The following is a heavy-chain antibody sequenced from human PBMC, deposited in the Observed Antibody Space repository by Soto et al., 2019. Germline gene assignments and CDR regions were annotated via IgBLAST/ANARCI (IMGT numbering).Heavy chain of an antibody. V-gene: IGHV3-21*01. CDR3: ARARARGY. CDR1: VFTFSIYS. Sequence: SCAASVFTFSIYSRNWVRQAPGKGLEWVSSISSSSSYIYYADSVKGRFTISRDNAKNSLYLQMNSLRAEDTAVYYCARARARGYWGQGTLVTVSS. J-gene: IGHJ4*02. D-gene: IGHD3-10*01. CDR2: ISSSSSYI.